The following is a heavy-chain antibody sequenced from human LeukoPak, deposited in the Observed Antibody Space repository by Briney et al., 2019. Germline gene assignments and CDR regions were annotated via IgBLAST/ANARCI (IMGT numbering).Heavy chain of an antibody. CDR1: GGSISSGSYY. CDR3: ARHRLYGSGSYYLY. D-gene: IGHD3-10*01. Sequence: PSETLSLTCTVSGGSISSGSYYWSWIRQPAGKGLEWIGRIYTSGSTNYNPSLKSRVTISVDTSKDQFSLKLSSVTAADTAVYYCARHRLYGSGSYYLYWGQGTLVTVSS. V-gene: IGHV4-61*02. J-gene: IGHJ4*02. CDR2: IYTSGST.